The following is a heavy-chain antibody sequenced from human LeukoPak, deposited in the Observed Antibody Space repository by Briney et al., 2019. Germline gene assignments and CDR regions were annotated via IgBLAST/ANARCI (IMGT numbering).Heavy chain of an antibody. CDR3: ARGYCSGGSCYMNAFDY. D-gene: IGHD2-15*01. Sequence: GGSLRLSCAASGFTFSSYSMNWVRQAPGKGLEWVSSISSSSSYIYYADSVKGRFTISRDNAKNSLYLQMNSLRAEDTAVYYCARGYCSGGSCYMNAFDYWGQGTLVTVSS. CDR2: ISSSSSYI. J-gene: IGHJ4*02. CDR1: GFTFSSYS. V-gene: IGHV3-21*01.